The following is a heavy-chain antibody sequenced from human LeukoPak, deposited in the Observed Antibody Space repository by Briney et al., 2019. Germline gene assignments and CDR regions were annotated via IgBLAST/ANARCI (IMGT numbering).Heavy chain of an antibody. J-gene: IGHJ4*02. D-gene: IGHD2-8*01. CDR1: GGPITSHY. CDR2: INTRGSS. V-gene: IGHV4-4*07. CDR3: ARDPPAVSINTYA. Sequence: SETLSLTCTVSGGPITSHYWSWIRQPAGKGLEWIGRINTRGSSNYNPSLKSRVTMSVDMSKNQFSLKLRSVTAADTAVYYCARDPPAVSINTYAWGQGTLVTVSS.